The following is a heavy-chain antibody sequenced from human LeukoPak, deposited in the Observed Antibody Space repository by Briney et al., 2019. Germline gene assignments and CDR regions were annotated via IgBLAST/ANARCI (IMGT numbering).Heavy chain of an antibody. D-gene: IGHD3-22*01. CDR2: INHSGST. Sequence: SETLSLTCAVYGGSFSGYYWSWIRQPPGKGLEWIGEINHSGSTNYNPSLKRRVTISVDTSKKQFSLKLSSVTAADTAVYYCARVSRPYYYDSSGYFLPRAFDIWGQGTMVTVSS. CDR1: GGSFSGYY. V-gene: IGHV4-34*01. CDR3: ARVSRPYYYDSSGYFLPRAFDI. J-gene: IGHJ3*02.